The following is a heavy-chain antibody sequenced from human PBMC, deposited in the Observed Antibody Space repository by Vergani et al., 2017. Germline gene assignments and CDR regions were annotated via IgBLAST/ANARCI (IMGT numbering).Heavy chain of an antibody. CDR1: GFTFSSYS. J-gene: IGHJ4*02. V-gene: IGHV3-48*01. Sequence: EVQLVESGGGLVQPGGSLRLSCAASGFTFSSYSMNWVRQAPGKGLEWVSYISSSSSTIYYADSVKGRFTISRDNAKNSLYLQMNSLRAEDTAVYYCARGRAARPGPADYWGQGTLVTFSS. D-gene: IGHD6-6*01. CDR3: ARGRAARPGPADY. CDR2: ISSSSSTI.